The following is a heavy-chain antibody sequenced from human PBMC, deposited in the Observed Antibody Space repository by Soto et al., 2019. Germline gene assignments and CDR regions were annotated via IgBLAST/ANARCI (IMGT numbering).Heavy chain of an antibody. CDR1: GGTFSSYA. CDR2: IVPLFGTT. Sequence: QVQLVQSGAEVKKPGSSVKVSCKASGGTFSSYAISWVRQAPGQGLEWMGGIVPLFGTTNYAQRFQGRVTITADESTSTAYMELSSLGSEDTALYFCVRVRREQCFRSTCNGYIGMDVWGQGTTVTVSS. V-gene: IGHV1-69*12. D-gene: IGHD5-12*01. CDR3: VRVRREQCFRSTCNGYIGMDV. J-gene: IGHJ6*02.